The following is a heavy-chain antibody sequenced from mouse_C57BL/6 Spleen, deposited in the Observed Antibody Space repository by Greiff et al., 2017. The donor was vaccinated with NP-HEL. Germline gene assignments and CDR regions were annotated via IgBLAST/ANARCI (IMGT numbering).Heavy chain of an antibody. D-gene: IGHD2-5*01. Sequence: VQLQQSGAELVRPGASVTLSCKASGYTFTDYEMHWVKQTPVHGLEWIGAIDPETGGTAYNQKFKGKAILTADKSSSTAYMELRSLTSEDSAVYYCTRKTYYSNPYAMDYWGQGTSVTVSS. CDR2: IDPETGGT. CDR3: TRKTYYSNPYAMDY. V-gene: IGHV1-15*01. J-gene: IGHJ4*01. CDR1: GYTFTDYE.